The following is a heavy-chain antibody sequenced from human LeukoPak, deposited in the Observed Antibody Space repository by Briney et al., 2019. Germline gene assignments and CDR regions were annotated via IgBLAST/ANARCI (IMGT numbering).Heavy chain of an antibody. CDR1: GGSISSGGYY. D-gene: IGHD1-26*01. Sequence: SETPSLTCTVSGGSISSGGYYWSWIRQPPGKGLEWIGYIYHSGSTYYNPSLKSRVTISVDRSKNQFSLKLSSVTAADTAVYYCAREYSGSYRFVDYWGQGTLVTVSS. CDR2: IYHSGST. V-gene: IGHV4-30-2*01. J-gene: IGHJ4*02. CDR3: AREYSGSYRFVDY.